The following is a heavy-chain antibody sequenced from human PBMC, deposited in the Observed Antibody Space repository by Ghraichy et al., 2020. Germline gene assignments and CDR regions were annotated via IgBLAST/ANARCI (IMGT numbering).Heavy chain of an antibody. D-gene: IGHD5-18*01. J-gene: IGHJ4*02. V-gene: IGHV3-7*03. CDR3: VGSGYSYVTYYFDY. Sequence: GGSLRLSCAASGFTFSNYWMSWVRQAPGMGLEWVAYIKGDGSEKYFADSGKDRFTISRDNAKNSLYLQMNSLRAEDTAVYYCVGSGYSYVTYYFDYWGQGTMVTVSS. CDR1: GFTFSNYW. CDR2: IKGDGSEK.